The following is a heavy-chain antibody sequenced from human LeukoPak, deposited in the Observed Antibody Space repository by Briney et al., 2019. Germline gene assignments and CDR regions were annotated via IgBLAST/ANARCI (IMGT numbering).Heavy chain of an antibody. CDR1: GFTFSSYG. CDR3: AKDSYYYGSGSPFDY. D-gene: IGHD3-10*01. Sequence: GGSLRLSCAASGFTFSSYGMSWVRQAPGKGLEWVSAISGSGGSTYYADSVKGRFTISRDNSKNTLYLQMNSLRAEDTAVYYCAKDSYYYGSGSPFDYWGQGTLVTVSS. V-gene: IGHV3-23*01. J-gene: IGHJ4*02. CDR2: ISGSGGST.